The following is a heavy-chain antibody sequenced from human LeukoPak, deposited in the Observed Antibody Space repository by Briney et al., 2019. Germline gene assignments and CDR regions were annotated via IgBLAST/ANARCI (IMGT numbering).Heavy chain of an antibody. Sequence: PGGSLRLSCAASGFTVSGNYMTWVRQAPGKGLEWVSVIYSSRDTDYADSVKGRFIISRDTSKNTVNLQMNSLRAEDTAVYYCASGRLSGKGFDYWGQGTLVTVSS. CDR1: GFTVSGNY. V-gene: IGHV3-66*01. CDR2: IYSSRDT. CDR3: ASGRLSGKGFDY. J-gene: IGHJ4*02. D-gene: IGHD1-26*01.